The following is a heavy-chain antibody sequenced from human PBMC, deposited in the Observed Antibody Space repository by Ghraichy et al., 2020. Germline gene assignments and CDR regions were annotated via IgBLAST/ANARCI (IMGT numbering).Heavy chain of an antibody. CDR3: ARGDCSSTSCYMVGYNGVDV. Sequence: VKVSCKASGYTFIDYGISWVRQAPGQGLEWMGWISGYNGNTKYAQKLQGRVTMSTDTSTSTAYMELRSLRSDDTAEYYCARGDCSSTSCYMVGYNGVDVWGQGTTVTVSS. CDR1: GYTFIDYG. J-gene: IGHJ6*02. D-gene: IGHD2-2*02. CDR2: ISGYNGNT. V-gene: IGHV1-18*04.